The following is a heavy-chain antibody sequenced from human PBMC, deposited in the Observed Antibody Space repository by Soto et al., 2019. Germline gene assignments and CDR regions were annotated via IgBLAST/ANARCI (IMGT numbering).Heavy chain of an antibody. J-gene: IGHJ4*02. D-gene: IGHD3-10*01. CDR2: ISAYNGDT. CDR3: ARAKKESGSRFAIY. CDR1: GYTFSNYG. V-gene: IGHV1-18*01. Sequence: GASVKVSCKTSGYTFSNYGISWVRQAPGQGLEWMGWISAYNGDTRYAQKFQGRVTMSTDTSTSSAYVELRSLSSDDTAIYFCARAKKESGSRFAIYWGQGTLVTVSS.